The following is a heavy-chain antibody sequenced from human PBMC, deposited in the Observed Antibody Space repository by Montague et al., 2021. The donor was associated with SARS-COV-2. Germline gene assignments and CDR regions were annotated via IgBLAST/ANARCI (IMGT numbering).Heavy chain of an antibody. D-gene: IGHD3-9*01. CDR2: IHIGGTS. Sequence: SETLSLTCTVSGDSISSGGYFWGWIRQPPGKGLEWIASIHIGGTSYLNPSLKSRLTISIDSSKNQFSLNVTSVTAADTAVYFCARSRDWYLGNWGQGTLATVSS. CDR1: GDSISSGGYF. CDR3: ARSRDWYLGN. J-gene: IGHJ4*02. V-gene: IGHV4-39*07.